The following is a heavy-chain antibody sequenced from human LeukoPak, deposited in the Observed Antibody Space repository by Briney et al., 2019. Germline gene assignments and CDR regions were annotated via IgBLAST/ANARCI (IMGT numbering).Heavy chain of an antibody. CDR1: GYTFTSYY. CDR3: ARDLSHYDSSGYPDY. Sequence: ASVKVSCKASGYTFTSYYMHWVRQAPGQGLEWMGIINPSGSSTSYAQKFQGRVTMTRDTSTSTVYMELSSLRSEDTAVYYCARDLSHYDSSGYPDYWGQGTLVTVSS. CDR2: INPSGSST. J-gene: IGHJ4*02. V-gene: IGHV1-46*01. D-gene: IGHD3-22*01.